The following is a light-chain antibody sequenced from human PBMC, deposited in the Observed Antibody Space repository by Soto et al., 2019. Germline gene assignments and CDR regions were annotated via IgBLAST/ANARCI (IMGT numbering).Light chain of an antibody. Sequence: EIVLTQSPGTLSLSPGERATLSCRASQSVSSSYLAWYQQKPGQAPRLLIYGASSRATGIPDRFSGSGSGTDFTITISRLAPEDFAVYYCKQYGSSPGTFGQGTKVEIK. J-gene: IGKJ1*01. V-gene: IGKV3-20*01. CDR3: KQYGSSPGT. CDR1: QSVSSSY. CDR2: GAS.